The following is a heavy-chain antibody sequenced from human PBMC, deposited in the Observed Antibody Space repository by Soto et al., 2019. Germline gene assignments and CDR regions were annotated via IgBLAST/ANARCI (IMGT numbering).Heavy chain of an antibody. CDR2: IYYSGST. V-gene: IGHV4-30-4*01. Sequence: KASETLSLTCTVSGGSISSGEYYWSWIRQPPGKGLEWIGYIYYSGSTYYNPSLKSRVTISVDTSRNQFSLKLSSVTAADTAVYFCAREGGEYYDSSGYWRHWFDPWGQGTLVTVSS. CDR3: AREGGEYYDSSGYWRHWFDP. J-gene: IGHJ5*02. CDR1: GGSISSGEYY. D-gene: IGHD3-22*01.